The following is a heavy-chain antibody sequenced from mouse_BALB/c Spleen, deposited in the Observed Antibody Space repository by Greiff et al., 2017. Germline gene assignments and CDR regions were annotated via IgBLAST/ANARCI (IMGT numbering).Heavy chain of an antibody. CDR1: GYTFTSYW. J-gene: IGHJ1*01. CDR2: INPSNGRT. D-gene: IGHD4-1*01. V-gene: IGHV1S81*02. CDR3: ARSWDVDWDFDV. Sequence: QVQLKQPGAELVKPGASVKLSCTASGYTFTSYWMHWVKQRPGQGLEWIGEINPSNGRTNYNEKFKSKATLTVDKSSSTAYMQLSSLTSEDSAVYYCARSWDVDWDFDVWGAGTTVIVSS.